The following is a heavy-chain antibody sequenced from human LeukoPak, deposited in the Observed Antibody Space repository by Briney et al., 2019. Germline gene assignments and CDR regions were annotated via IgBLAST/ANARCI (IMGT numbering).Heavy chain of an antibody. Sequence: GGSLRLSCAASGFTFSSYAMSWVRQAPGKGLEWVSAISGSGGSTYYADSVKGRFTISRDNSKNTLYLQMNSLRAEDTAVYYCAKDSLSGGSSRVENPPYYFDYWGQGTLVTVSS. D-gene: IGHD2-15*01. CDR2: ISGSGGST. CDR1: GFTFSSYA. V-gene: IGHV3-23*01. J-gene: IGHJ4*02. CDR3: AKDSLSGGSSRVENPPYYFDY.